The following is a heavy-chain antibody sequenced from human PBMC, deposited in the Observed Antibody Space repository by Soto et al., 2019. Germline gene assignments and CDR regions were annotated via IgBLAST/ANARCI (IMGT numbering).Heavy chain of an antibody. CDR3: AGHGPTYYYYLDV. Sequence: QLQLQESGPGLVKPSETLSLTCTVSGGSISSGSYYWGWIRQPPGKGLEWIGSIYYSGSSYYNPSLESRVTLSVDTSNNQFSLRLSSVTAADTAVYYCAGHGPTYYYYLDVWGKGTAVTVSS. V-gene: IGHV4-39*01. J-gene: IGHJ6*03. CDR2: IYYSGSS. CDR1: GGSISSGSYY.